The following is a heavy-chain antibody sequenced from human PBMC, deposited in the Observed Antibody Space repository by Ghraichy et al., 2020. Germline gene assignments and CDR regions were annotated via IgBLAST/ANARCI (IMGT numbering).Heavy chain of an antibody. Sequence: GGSLRLSCAVSGFSVSDNYMSWVRQAPGKGLDWVSVIYSGGSTYYADSVKGRFTISRDNSKNTLYLQMNSLRAEDTAVYYCARDGKGSGWYYYGIDVWGQETTDTVSS. V-gene: IGHV3-53*01. CDR3: ARDGKGSGWYYYGIDV. J-gene: IGHJ6*02. CDR2: IYSGGST. CDR1: GFSVSDNY. D-gene: IGHD6-19*01.